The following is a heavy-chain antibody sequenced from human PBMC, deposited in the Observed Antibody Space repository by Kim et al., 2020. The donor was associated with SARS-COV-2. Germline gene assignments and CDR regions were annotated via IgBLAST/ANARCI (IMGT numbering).Heavy chain of an antibody. CDR3: ARGQGLITMIVVVVGAFAY. J-gene: IGHJ4*02. D-gene: IGHD3-22*01. Sequence: SETLSLTCTVSGGSISSGGYYWSWIRQHPGKGLEWIGYIYYSGSTYYNPSLKSRVTISVDTSKNQFSLKLSSVTAADTAVYYCARGQGLITMIVVVVGAFAYWGQGTLVPVSS. CDR2: IYYSGST. V-gene: IGHV4-31*03. CDR1: GGSISSGGYY.